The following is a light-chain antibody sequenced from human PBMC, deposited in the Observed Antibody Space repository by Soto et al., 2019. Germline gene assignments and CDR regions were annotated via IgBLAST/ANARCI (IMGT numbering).Light chain of an antibody. J-gene: IGLJ2*01. Sequence: QSALTQPRSVSGSPGQSVTISCTGTSSDVGAYNSVSWYQQHPGKAPKLMIYDVSKRPSGVPDRLSGSKSGNTASLTISGLQAEDEADYYCCSYAGRYTHVVFGGGTKLTVL. V-gene: IGLV2-11*01. CDR2: DVS. CDR3: CSYAGRYTHVV. CDR1: SSDVGAYNS.